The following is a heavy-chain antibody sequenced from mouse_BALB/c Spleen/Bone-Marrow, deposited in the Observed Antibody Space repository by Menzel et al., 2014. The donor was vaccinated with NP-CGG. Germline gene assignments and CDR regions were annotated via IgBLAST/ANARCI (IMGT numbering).Heavy chain of an antibody. J-gene: IGHJ2*01. CDR2: INPSNGGT. CDR3: ARSGDGYYVDYFDY. Sequence: VQRVESGAELVRPGVSVKLSCMASGYTLTSYWMHWIKQRPEQGLERIGEINPSNGGTNYNEKFKSKATLTVDKSSSTAYMQLSSLTSEDSAVYYCARSGDGYYVDYFDYWGQGTTLTVSS. V-gene: IGHV1S81*02. D-gene: IGHD2-3*01. CDR1: GYTLTSYW.